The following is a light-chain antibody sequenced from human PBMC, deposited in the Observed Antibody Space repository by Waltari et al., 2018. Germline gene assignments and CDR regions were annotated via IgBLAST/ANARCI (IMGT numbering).Light chain of an antibody. J-gene: IGKJ1*01. CDR3: QQYNSAPLT. V-gene: IGKV1-12*01. CDR2: KES. CDR1: QGISSW. Sequence: DIQMTQSPSSLSASVGDRVTITCRARQGISSWLAWYQQKPGKAPKLMIYKESSLQSGVPSRFIGSGSGTYFTLTIGSLQPEDFATYYCQQYNSAPLTFCQGTKVEIK.